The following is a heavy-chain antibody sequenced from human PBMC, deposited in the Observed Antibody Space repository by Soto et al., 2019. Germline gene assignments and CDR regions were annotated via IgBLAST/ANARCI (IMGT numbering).Heavy chain of an antibody. J-gene: IGHJ6*01. CDR1: DGYCVGLD. CDR2: INHSGST. CDR3: AGGSCGQYYYSVTAV. V-gene: IGHV4-34*01. Sequence: PSEPQSLTWTVYDGYCVGLDGSWISQTQGKGLEWIGEINHSGSTNYNPSLKSRVTISVDTSKNQFSLKLSSVTAADTAVYYCAGGSCGQYYYSVTAVWGQGTTV.